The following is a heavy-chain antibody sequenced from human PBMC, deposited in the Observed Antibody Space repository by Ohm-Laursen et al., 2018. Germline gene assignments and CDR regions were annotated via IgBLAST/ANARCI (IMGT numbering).Heavy chain of an antibody. V-gene: IGHV4-34*01. CDR2: INHSGST. CDR3: ARDLPYYESSGYGAFDM. Sequence: SDTLSLTCTVSGGSISSYYWSWIRQPPGKGLEWIGEINHSGSTNYNPSLKSRVTISVDTSKNQFSLKLSSVTAADTAVYYCARDLPYYESSGYGAFDMWGQGTMVTVSS. J-gene: IGHJ3*02. D-gene: IGHD3-22*01. CDR1: GGSISSYY.